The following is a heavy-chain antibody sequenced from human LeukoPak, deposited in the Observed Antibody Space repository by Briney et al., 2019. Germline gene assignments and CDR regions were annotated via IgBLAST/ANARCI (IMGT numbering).Heavy chain of an antibody. CDR2: IYYTGST. V-gene: IGHV4-39*01. D-gene: IGHD1-26*01. CDR1: GGSIRSSSSY. J-gene: IGHJ3*02. Sequence: PSETLSLTCTVSGGSIRSSSSYWGWIRQPPGKGLGWIGTIYYTGSTYYNPSLKSRVTISVDTSKNQFSLKLSSVTAADTGVYYCARQVKVEAAIWGQGTMVTVSS. CDR3: ARQVKVEAAI.